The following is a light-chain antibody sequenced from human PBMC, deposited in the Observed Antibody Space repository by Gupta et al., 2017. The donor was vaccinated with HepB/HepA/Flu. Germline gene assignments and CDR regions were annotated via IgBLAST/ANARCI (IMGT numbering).Light chain of an antibody. V-gene: IGKV3-11*01. CDR3: QQRSTWPLLT. Sequence: EIVLTQSPATLSLSPGERATLSCRASQSISSYLAWYQQQPGQAPRLLIYDASNRATGIPARFSGSGSGTDFTLTISGLEPEDFSLYYCQQRSTWPLLTFGGGTKVEIK. J-gene: IGKJ4*01. CDR1: QSISSY. CDR2: DAS.